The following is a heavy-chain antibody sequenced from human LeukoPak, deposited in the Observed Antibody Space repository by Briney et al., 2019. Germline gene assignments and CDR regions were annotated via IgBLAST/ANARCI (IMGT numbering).Heavy chain of an antibody. V-gene: IGHV4-39*07. CDR3: ARDSGYVQSLHDY. J-gene: IGHJ4*02. CDR2: IYYSGST. Sequence: SQTLSLTCTVSGGSISGGSFYWSWFRQPPGKGLEWIGSIYYSGSTDYNPSLKSRVTMSVDTSKNQFSLKLSSVTAADTAVYYCARDSGYVQSLHDYWGQGTLVTVSS. D-gene: IGHD5-12*01. CDR1: GGSISGGSFY.